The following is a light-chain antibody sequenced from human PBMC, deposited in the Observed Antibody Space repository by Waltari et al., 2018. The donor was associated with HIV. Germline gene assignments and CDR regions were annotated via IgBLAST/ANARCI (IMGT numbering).Light chain of an antibody. J-gene: IGKJ5*01. CDR3: QHYGSSVT. CDR2: GAS. CDR1: QSVSSSS. Sequence: EIVLTQSPGTLSVSPGERVTLPCSASQSVSSSSLVWYQQKPGQAPRLLIYGASSRAPGIPDRCSGSGSGTDFTLTISRLDPEDFAVCDCQHYGSSVTFGQGTRLEIK. V-gene: IGKV3-20*01.